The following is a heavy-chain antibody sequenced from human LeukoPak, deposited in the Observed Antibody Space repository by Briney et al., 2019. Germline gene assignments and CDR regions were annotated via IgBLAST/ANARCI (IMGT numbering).Heavy chain of an antibody. J-gene: IGHJ4*02. CDR2: INTNTGIP. Sequence: ASVKVSCKASGYSFTTYSMNWVRQAPGQGLEWMGWINTNTGIPTYAQGFTGRFAFSLDISVNTAYLQISSLKAEDTAVYYCARDRSRPGIAAAGTLGYWGQGTLVTVSS. CDR1: GYSFTTYS. D-gene: IGHD6-13*01. CDR3: ARDRSRPGIAAAGTLGY. V-gene: IGHV7-4-1*02.